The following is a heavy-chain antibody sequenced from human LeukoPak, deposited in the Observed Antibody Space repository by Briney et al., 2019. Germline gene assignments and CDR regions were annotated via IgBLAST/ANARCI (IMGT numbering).Heavy chain of an antibody. Sequence: AETLSLTCRVSGVTFSNYCRAWIRQAPGKGLEWVGEINRSGSTNYNPSLKIRVNISVNTSDSQFTLKLSSVTAADTAVYFWARSGLTRVFYLYWGQGTLVTVSS. V-gene: IGHV4-34*01. J-gene: IGHJ4*02. CDR1: GVTFSNYC. CDR2: INRSGST. CDR3: ARSGLTRVFYLY. D-gene: IGHD4-11*01.